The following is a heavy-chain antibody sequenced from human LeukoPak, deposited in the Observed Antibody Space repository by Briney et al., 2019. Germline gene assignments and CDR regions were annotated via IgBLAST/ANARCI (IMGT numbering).Heavy chain of an antibody. Sequence: PGGSLRLSCAASGFTFSSYGMHWVRQAPGKGLEWVAFIRYDGSNKYYADSVKGRFTISRDNSKNTLYLQMNSLRAEDTAVYYCAKDFVRVAIIDCFDYWGQGTLVTVSS. J-gene: IGHJ4*02. CDR3: AKDFVRVAIIDCFDY. CDR2: IRYDGSNK. D-gene: IGHD2/OR15-2a*01. V-gene: IGHV3-30*02. CDR1: GFTFSSYG.